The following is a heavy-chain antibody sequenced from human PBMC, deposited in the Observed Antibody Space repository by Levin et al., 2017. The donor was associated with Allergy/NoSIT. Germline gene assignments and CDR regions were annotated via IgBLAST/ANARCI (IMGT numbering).Heavy chain of an antibody. V-gene: IGHV3-30*18. J-gene: IGHJ6*03. D-gene: IGHD2-15*01. CDR1: GFTFSSYG. CDR3: AKENVAADRPYYYMDV. Sequence: GGSLRLSCAASGFTFSSYGMHWVRQAPGKGLEWVAVISYDGSNKYYADSVKGRFTISRDNSKNTLYLQMNSLRAEDTAVYYCAKENVAADRPYYYMDVWGKGTTVTVSS. CDR2: ISYDGSNK.